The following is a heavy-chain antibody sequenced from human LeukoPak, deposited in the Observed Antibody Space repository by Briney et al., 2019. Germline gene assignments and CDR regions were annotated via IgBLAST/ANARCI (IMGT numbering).Heavy chain of an antibody. J-gene: IGHJ4*02. CDR2: ISSSGSTI. Sequence: PGGSLRLSCVASGFTFSSYEMNWVRQAPGKGLEWVSYISSSGSTIYYADSVKGRFTISRDNAKNSLYLQMNSLRAEDTAVYYCARDQDEGATDYWGQGTLVTVSS. CDR3: ARDQDEGATDY. CDR1: GFTFSSYE. V-gene: IGHV3-48*03. D-gene: IGHD1-26*01.